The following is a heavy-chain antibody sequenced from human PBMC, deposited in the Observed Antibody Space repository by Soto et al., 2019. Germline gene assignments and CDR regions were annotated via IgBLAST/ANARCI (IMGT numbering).Heavy chain of an antibody. D-gene: IGHD4-17*01. Sequence: EVQVVESGGGLVQPGGSLRLSCATSKFTFNAYAMTWVRQAPGEGLEWVSSISGSGGGTSYADSVKGRFSISRDNSKNTLYLRMNSLRVEDTAVYYCTRDPNGDHIGAFDFWGQGIVVTVSS. CDR3: TRDPNGDHIGAFDF. V-gene: IGHV3-23*04. CDR2: ISGSGGGT. J-gene: IGHJ3*01. CDR1: KFTFNAYA.